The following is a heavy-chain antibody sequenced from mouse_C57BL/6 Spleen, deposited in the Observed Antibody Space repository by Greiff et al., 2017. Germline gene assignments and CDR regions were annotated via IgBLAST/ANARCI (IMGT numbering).Heavy chain of an antibody. CDR3: ARRSMITSYYYAMDY. Sequence: VQLKESGGDLVKPGGSLKLSCAASGFTFSSYGMSWVRQTPDKRLEWVATISSGGSYTYYPDSVKGRFTISRDNAKNTLYLQMSSLQSEDTAMYYCARRSMITSYYYAMDYWGQGTSLTVSS. CDR1: GFTFSSYG. CDR2: ISSGGSYT. J-gene: IGHJ4*01. D-gene: IGHD2-4*01. V-gene: IGHV5-6*01.